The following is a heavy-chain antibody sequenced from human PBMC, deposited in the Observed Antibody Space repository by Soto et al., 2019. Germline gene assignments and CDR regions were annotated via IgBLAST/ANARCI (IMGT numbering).Heavy chain of an antibody. J-gene: IGHJ3*02. V-gene: IGHV1-18*01. CDR1: GYTFTSYG. Sequence: ASVKVSCKASGYTFTSYGISWVRQAPGQGLEWMGWISAYSGNTNYAQKLQGRVTMTTDTSTSTAYMELRSLRSDDTAVYYCAIARGFYCSSTSCYAHDAFDIWGQGTMVTVSS. CDR2: ISAYSGNT. D-gene: IGHD2-2*01. CDR3: AIARGFYCSSTSCYAHDAFDI.